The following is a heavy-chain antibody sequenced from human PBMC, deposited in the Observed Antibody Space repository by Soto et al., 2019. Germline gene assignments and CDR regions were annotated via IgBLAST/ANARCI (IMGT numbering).Heavy chain of an antibody. D-gene: IGHD3-10*01. Sequence: PSETLSLTCAVYGGSFSGYYWSWIRQPPGKGLEWIGEINHSGSTNYNPSLKSRVTISVDTSKNQFSLKLSSVTAADTAVYYCARRYGSFFDIWGQGTMVTVSS. J-gene: IGHJ3*02. CDR2: INHSGST. CDR3: ARRYGSFFDI. CDR1: GGSFSGYY. V-gene: IGHV4-34*01.